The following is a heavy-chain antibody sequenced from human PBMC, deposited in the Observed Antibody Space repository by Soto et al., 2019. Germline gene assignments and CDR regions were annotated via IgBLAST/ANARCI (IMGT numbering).Heavy chain of an antibody. D-gene: IGHD2-21*02. Sequence: GASVKVSCKVSGYTLTELSMHWVRQAPGKGLEWMGGFDPEDGETIYAQKFQGRVTMTEDTSTDTAYMELSSLRSEDTAVYYCATAAIVVVTAIQVVYYDSIRTGFDYWGQGTLVTVSS. CDR3: ATAAIVVVTAIQVVYYDSIRTGFDY. CDR2: FDPEDGET. CDR1: GYTLTELS. V-gene: IGHV1-24*01. J-gene: IGHJ4*02.